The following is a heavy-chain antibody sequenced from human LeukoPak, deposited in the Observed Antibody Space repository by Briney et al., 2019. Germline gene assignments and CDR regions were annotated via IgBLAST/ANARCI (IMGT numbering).Heavy chain of an antibody. V-gene: IGHV3-7*05. Sequence: PGGSLRLSCATSGFTFSNYWMSWVRQAPGKGLEWVANIKEDGSEKNYVDSVKGRFTISRDNAKNSLYLQMNSLRAEDTAIYYCARDWGAPGLWDYWGQGTLVTVSS. D-gene: IGHD6-13*01. J-gene: IGHJ4*02. CDR3: ARDWGAPGLWDY. CDR2: IKEDGSEK. CDR1: GFTFSNYW.